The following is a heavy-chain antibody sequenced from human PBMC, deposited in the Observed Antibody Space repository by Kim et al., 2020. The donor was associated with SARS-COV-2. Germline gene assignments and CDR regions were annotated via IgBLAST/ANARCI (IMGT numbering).Heavy chain of an antibody. D-gene: IGHD2-8*01. V-gene: IGHV4-59*13. CDR2: IYYSGST. Sequence: SETLSLTCTVSGGSISSYYWSWIRQPPGKGLEWIGYIYYSGSTNYNPSLKSRVTISVDTSKNQFSLKLSSVTAADTAVYYCARASSYFFDYWGQGTLVTVSS. CDR3: ARASSYFFDY. CDR1: GGSISSYY. J-gene: IGHJ4*02.